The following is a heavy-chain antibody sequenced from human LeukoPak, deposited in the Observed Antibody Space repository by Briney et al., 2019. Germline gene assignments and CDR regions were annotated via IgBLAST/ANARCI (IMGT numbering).Heavy chain of an antibody. J-gene: IGHJ4*02. CDR1: GGSISSSSYY. CDR3: ARTRGYLIDY. V-gene: IGHV4-61*05. CDR2: IYYSGST. D-gene: IGHD3-16*02. Sequence: SETLSLTCTVSGGSISSSSYYWGWIRQPPGKGLEWIGYIYYSGSTNYNPSLKSRVTISIDTSKHQFSLNLSSVTAADTAVYYCARTRGYLIDYWGQGTLVTVSS.